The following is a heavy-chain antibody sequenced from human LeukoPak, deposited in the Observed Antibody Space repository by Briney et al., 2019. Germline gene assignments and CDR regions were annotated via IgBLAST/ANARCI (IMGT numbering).Heavy chain of an antibody. CDR3: ARVRVYSSGWYGYYFDY. J-gene: IGHJ4*02. CDR2: IYYSGST. CDR1: GGSISSYY. D-gene: IGHD6-19*01. Sequence: SETLSLTCTVSGGSISSYYWSWVRQAPGKGLEWVGDIYYSGSTNYNPSLKSRVTISVDTSKNQFSLKLSSVTAADTAVYYCARVRVYSSGWYGYYFDYWGQGTLVTVSS. V-gene: IGHV4-59*01.